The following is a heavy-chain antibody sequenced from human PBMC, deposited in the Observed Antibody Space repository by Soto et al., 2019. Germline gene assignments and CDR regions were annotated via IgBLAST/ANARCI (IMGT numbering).Heavy chain of an antibody. CDR1: GFTFSNFS. CDR3: AKDRLAGGFDY. J-gene: IGHJ4*02. V-gene: IGHV3-48*01. D-gene: IGHD3-16*01. CDR2: ISRSSSTT. Sequence: HPGGSLRLSCAASGFTFSNFSMNWVRQAPGKGLEWVSYISRSSSTTYYTDSVKGRFTISRDNSRNTVYLQMNSLRADDTAVYYCAKDRLAGGFDYWGQGTLVTVSS.